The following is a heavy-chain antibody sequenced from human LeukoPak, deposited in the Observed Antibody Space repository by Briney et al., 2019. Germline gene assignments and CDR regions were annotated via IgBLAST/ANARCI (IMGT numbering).Heavy chain of an antibody. D-gene: IGHD1-26*01. Sequence: GGSLRLSCAASGFTFSSYSMNWVRQAPGKGLEWVSSISTSSSYIYFADSVKGRFTISRGNAKNSLYLQMNSLRAEDTAVYYCARDTSGSYSSPHDYWGQGTLVTVSS. CDR1: GFTFSSYS. V-gene: IGHV3-21*01. CDR2: ISTSSSYI. CDR3: ARDTSGSYSSPHDY. J-gene: IGHJ4*02.